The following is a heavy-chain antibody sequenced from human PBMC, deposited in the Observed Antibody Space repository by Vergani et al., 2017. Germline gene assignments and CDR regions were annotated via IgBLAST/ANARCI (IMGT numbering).Heavy chain of an antibody. V-gene: IGHV3-9*01. Sequence: EVQLVESGGGLVQPGRSLRLSCAASGFTFDDYALHWVRQAPGKGLEWVSGISWNSGSIGYADSVKGRFTISRDNAKTYLYLQMNSLRAEDTALYYCAKEIVKGYAFDIWGQGTMVTVSS. CDR1: GFTFDDYA. J-gene: IGHJ3*02. CDR2: ISWNSGSI. D-gene: IGHD2/OR15-2a*01. CDR3: AKEIVKGYAFDI.